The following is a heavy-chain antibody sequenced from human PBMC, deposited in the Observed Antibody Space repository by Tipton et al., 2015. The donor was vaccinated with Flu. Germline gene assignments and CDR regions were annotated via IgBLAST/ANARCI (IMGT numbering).Heavy chain of an antibody. CDR1: GFTFNNYV. V-gene: IGHV3-23*01. CDR2: IGGSGGST. Sequence: AASGFTFNNYVMNWVRQAPGKGLEWVSSIGGSGGSTYYAESVKGRFTISRDNSKNTLYLQMNSLRVEDTAVYYCASGRGIRFLEWLCLSYWGQGTLVTVSS. CDR3: ASGRGIRFLEWLCLSY. J-gene: IGHJ4*02. D-gene: IGHD3-3*01.